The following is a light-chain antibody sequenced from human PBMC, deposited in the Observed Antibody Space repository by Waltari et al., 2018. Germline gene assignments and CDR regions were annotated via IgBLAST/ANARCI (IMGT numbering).Light chain of an antibody. Sequence: EIVMTQSPATLSVSPGDRATLACRASQRGSSNLAWYHQKPGQPPRLLIYGASTRATGIPARFSGSGSGTEFTLTISSLQSEDFAVDYCQQYNNWPPLTFGGGTKVEIK. J-gene: IGKJ4*01. CDR1: QRGSSN. V-gene: IGKV3-15*01. CDR3: QQYNNWPPLT. CDR2: GAS.